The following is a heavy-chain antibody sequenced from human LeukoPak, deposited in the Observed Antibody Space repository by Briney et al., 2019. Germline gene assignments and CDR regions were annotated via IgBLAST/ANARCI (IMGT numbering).Heavy chain of an antibody. CDR3: SRSLNF. V-gene: IGHV3-7*01. CDR1: GFTFSRSW. Sequence: GGSLRLSCATSGFTFSRSWMDWVRQAPGKGLEWVANIKEDGSETHYVDFAKGRFTISRDNAKNSLFLQVDNLRVEGTAIYYCSRSLNFWGQGTLVTV. J-gene: IGHJ4*02. CDR2: IKEDGSET.